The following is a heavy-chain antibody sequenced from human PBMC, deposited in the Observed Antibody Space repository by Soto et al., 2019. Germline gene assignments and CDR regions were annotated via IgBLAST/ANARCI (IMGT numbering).Heavy chain of an antibody. CDR2: INPNSGGT. V-gene: IGHV1-2*04. D-gene: IGHD3-10*01. Sequence: ASVKVSCKASRYTFTGYYMHWVRQAPGQGLEWMGWINPNSGGTNYAQKFQGWVTMTRDTSISTAYMEVSRLRSDDTAVYYCARGLDYYGSGSYTHGFDICGQGTMVTVSS. CDR3: ARGLDYYGSGSYTHGFDI. J-gene: IGHJ3*02. CDR1: RYTFTGYY.